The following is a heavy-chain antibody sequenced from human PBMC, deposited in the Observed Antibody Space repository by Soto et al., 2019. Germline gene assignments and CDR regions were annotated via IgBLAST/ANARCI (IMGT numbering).Heavy chain of an antibody. CDR2: INHSGST. CDR1: GGSFSGYY. D-gene: IGHD3-10*01. CDR3: ARGYTMVRGVIITLRGAWFDP. V-gene: IGHV4-34*01. J-gene: IGHJ5*02. Sequence: SETLSLTCAVYGGSFSGYYWSWIRQPPGKGLEWIGEINHSGSTNYNPSHKSRVTISVDTSKNQFSLKLSSVTAADTAVYYCARGYTMVRGVIITLRGAWFDPWGQGTLVTVSS.